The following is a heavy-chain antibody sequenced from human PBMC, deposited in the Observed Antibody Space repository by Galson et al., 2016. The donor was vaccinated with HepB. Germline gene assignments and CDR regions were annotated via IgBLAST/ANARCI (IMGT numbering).Heavy chain of an antibody. CDR3: ARDYSGQLWLLGGFDY. CDR2: INEDGSEK. Sequence: SLRLSCAASGFTTSSYWMTWVRQAPGKGLEWVANINEDGSEKNYVDSVRGPFTISRDNPKNSLYLQMNSLRVEDTAVYYCARDYSGQLWLLGGFDYWGQGTLVTVSS. V-gene: IGHV3-7*01. D-gene: IGHD5-18*01. CDR1: GFTTSSYW. J-gene: IGHJ4*02.